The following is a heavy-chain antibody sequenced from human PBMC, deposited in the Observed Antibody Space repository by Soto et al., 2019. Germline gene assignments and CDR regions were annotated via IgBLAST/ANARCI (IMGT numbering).Heavy chain of an antibody. CDR3: AREHGSDYYYYYYMDV. Sequence: QLQLQESGPGLVKPSETLSLTCTVSGGSISSSSYYWGWIRQPPGKGLEWIGSIYYSGSTYYNPSLKSRVTISVDTSKNQFSLKLSSVTAADTAVYYFAREHGSDYYYYYYMDVWGKGTTVTVSS. CDR2: IYYSGST. J-gene: IGHJ6*03. D-gene: IGHD3-10*01. CDR1: GGSISSSSYY. V-gene: IGHV4-39*02.